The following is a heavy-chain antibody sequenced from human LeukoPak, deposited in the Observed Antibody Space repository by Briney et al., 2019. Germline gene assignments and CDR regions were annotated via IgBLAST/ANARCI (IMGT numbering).Heavy chain of an antibody. J-gene: IGHJ5*02. CDR2: IYYSGST. V-gene: IGHV4-59*01. CDR1: GGSISSYY. D-gene: IGHD1-14*01. CDR3: ARDSGIDWFDP. Sequence: SETLSLTCTVSGGSISSYYWSWIRQPPGKGLEWIGYIYYSGSTNYNPSLKSRVTISVDTSKNQFSLKLSSVTAADTAVYYCARDSGIDWFDPWGQGTLVTVSS.